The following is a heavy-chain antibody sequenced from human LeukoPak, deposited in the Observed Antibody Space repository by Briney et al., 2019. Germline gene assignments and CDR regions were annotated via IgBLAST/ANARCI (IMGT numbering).Heavy chain of an antibody. CDR3: ARSNSYPFDP. J-gene: IGHJ5*02. Sequence: SGTLSLTCTVSGGSISSSSYYWGWIRQPPGKGLEWIGSIYYSGSTYYNPSLKSRVTISVDTSKNQFSLKLSSVTAADTAVYYCARSNSYPFDPWGQGTLVTVSS. V-gene: IGHV4-39*07. CDR2: IYYSGST. D-gene: IGHD1-7*01. CDR1: GGSISSSSYY.